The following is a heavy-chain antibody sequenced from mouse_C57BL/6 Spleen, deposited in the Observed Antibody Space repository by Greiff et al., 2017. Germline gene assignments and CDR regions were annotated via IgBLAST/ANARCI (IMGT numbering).Heavy chain of an antibody. Sequence: EVKLVESGEGLVKPGGSLKLSCAASGFTFSSYAMSWVRQTPEKRLEWVAYISSGGDYIYYADTVKGRFTISRDNARNTLYLQMSSLKSEDTAMYYCTRDHGTTVVALDYWGQGTTLTVSS. CDR2: ISSGGDYI. CDR3: TRDHGTTVVALDY. D-gene: IGHD1-1*01. V-gene: IGHV5-9-1*02. CDR1: GFTFSSYA. J-gene: IGHJ2*01.